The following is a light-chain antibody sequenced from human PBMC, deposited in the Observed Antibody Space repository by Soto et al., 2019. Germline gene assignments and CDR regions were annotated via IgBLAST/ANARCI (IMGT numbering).Light chain of an antibody. CDR3: SSYRRSSTLV. CDR2: EVS. CDR1: SSDVGGYNY. V-gene: IGLV2-14*01. J-gene: IGLJ1*01. Sequence: QSALTQPASVSGSPGQSITISCTGTSSDVGGYNYVSWYQQHPGKAPKLMIYEVSNRPSGVSNRFSGSNSGNTASLTISGLQAEDEADYYCSSYRRSSTLVFGTGTKSPS.